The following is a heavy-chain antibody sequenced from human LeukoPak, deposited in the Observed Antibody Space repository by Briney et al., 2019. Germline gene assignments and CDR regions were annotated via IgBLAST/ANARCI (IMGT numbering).Heavy chain of an antibody. J-gene: IGHJ3*02. V-gene: IGHV3-23*01. Sequence: QPGGSLRLSCTASGYTFSSYAMTWVRQAPGEGLEWVSAISGSGANTYYADSVKGRFAASGDNSKDTLYLQMRSLRAEDTAVYYCARGRSGYGPFDAFDIWGHGTWVTVSS. CDR3: ARGRSGYGPFDAFDI. CDR2: ISGSGANT. D-gene: IGHD3-22*01. CDR1: GYTFSSYA.